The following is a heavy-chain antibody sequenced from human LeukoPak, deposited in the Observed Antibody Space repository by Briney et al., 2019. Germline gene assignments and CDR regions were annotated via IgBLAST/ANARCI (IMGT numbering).Heavy chain of an antibody. V-gene: IGHV1-18*01. D-gene: IGHD1-26*01. CDR3: ARDRANSGSYYPDY. CDR2: ISVYSGNT. Sequence: ASVKVSCKASGYTFTSYGIRWVRQAPGHGLEWRGWISVYSGNTNYAQKLQGRVIMTTHTSTSTAYMELRSLISDDTAVYYCARDRANSGSYYPDYWGQGTLVTVSS. J-gene: IGHJ4*02. CDR1: GYTFTSYG.